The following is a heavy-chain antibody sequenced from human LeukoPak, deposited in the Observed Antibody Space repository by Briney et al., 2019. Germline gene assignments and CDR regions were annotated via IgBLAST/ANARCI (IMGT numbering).Heavy chain of an antibody. D-gene: IGHD6-13*01. J-gene: IGHJ4*02. V-gene: IGHV3-11*04. CDR2: MSSTGSTI. Sequence: GRSLRLSSAASGVTFSDYDMSWSRQAPGKWQERVSYMSSTGSTIYYADSVKGRVAISRDNAKNALHLQMNSLRAEDTAVYYCARDSTGYSSSWYWGQGTLVTVSS. CDR1: GVTFSDYD. CDR3: ARDSTGYSSSWY.